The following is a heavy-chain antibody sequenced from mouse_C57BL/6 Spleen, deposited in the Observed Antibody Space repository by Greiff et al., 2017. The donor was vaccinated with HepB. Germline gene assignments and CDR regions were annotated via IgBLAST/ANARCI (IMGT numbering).Heavy chain of an antibody. D-gene: IGHD3-2*02. Sequence: EVQVVESGPGLVKPSQSLSLTCSVTGYSITSGYYWNWIRQFPGNKLEWMGYISYDGSNNYNPSLKNRISITRDTSKNQFFLKLNSVTTEDTATYYCARGDSSGTFAYWGQGTLVTVSA. J-gene: IGHJ3*01. CDR2: ISYDGSN. CDR1: GYSITSGYY. V-gene: IGHV3-6*01. CDR3: ARGDSSGTFAY.